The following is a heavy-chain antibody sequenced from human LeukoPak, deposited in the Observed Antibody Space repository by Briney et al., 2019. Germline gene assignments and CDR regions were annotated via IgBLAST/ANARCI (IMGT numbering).Heavy chain of an antibody. V-gene: IGHV5-51*01. CDR1: GYRFTNYW. CDR2: IYPGDSET. J-gene: IGHJ4*02. CDR3: ARQPNPDFDY. Sequence: GESLKISCKGSGYRFTNYWIGWVRQMPGKGLEWMGIIYPGDSETIYSPSFQGQVTISVDKSISTAYLQWSSLKASDTAMYYCARQPNPDFDYWGQGTLVTVSS.